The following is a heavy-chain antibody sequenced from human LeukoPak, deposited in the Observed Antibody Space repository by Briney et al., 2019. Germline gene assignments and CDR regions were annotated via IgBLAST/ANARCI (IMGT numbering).Heavy chain of an antibody. CDR3: AREGIAAAGYYFDY. J-gene: IGHJ4*02. D-gene: IGHD6-13*01. CDR2: INHSGST. Sequence: SETLSLTCAVYGGSFSGYYWSWIRQPPGKGLEWIGEINHSGSTNYNPSLKSRVTISVDTSKNQFSLKLSSVTAADTAVYYCAREGIAAAGYYFDYWGQGTLVTVSS. CDR1: GGSFSGYY. V-gene: IGHV4-34*01.